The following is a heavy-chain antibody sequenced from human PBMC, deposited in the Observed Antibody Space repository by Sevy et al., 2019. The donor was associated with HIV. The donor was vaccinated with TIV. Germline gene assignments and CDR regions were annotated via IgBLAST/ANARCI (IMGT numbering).Heavy chain of an antibody. J-gene: IGHJ6*02. Sequence: GGSLRLSCTASGFTLSDYYMSWIRQAPGKGLQWISYISGSDDSGGDDTIYYADSVKGRFPITRDNAKNSLYLQMSSLRADDTAVYYCAIDHVKDGKGGDYYYHAMDVWGRGTTVTVSS. CDR3: AIDHVKDGKGGDYYYHAMDV. D-gene: IGHD3-16*01. CDR2: ISGSDDSGGDDTI. CDR1: GFTLSDYY. V-gene: IGHV3-11*01.